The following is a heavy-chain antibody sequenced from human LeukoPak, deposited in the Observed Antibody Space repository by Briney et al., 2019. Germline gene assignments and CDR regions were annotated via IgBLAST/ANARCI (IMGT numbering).Heavy chain of an antibody. J-gene: IGHJ4*02. D-gene: IGHD5-18*01. CDR3: AQIYTYGSSQFYY. Sequence: SGGSLSLSCAASGFTFSNYEMNWVRQAPGKGLEWVSYISSSGSTIYYADSVKGRFTISRDNAKNSLYLQMNSLRAEDTAVYYCAQIYTYGSSQFYYWGQGTLVTVSS. CDR1: GFTFSNYE. V-gene: IGHV3-48*03. CDR2: ISSSGSTI.